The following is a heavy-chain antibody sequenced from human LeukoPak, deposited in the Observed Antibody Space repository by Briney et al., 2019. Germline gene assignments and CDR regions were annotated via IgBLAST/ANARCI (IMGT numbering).Heavy chain of an antibody. CDR3: AHGPYYYDSSGYYSLYYFDY. D-gene: IGHD3-22*01. CDR2: IYWDDDK. Sequence: SGPTLVNPTQTLTLTCTFSGFSLSTSGVGVGWIRQPPGKALEWLALIYWDDDKRYSPSLKSRLTITKDTSKNQVVLTMTNMEPVDTATYYCAHGPYYYDSSGYYSLYYFDYWGQGTLVTVSS. CDR1: GFSLSTSGVG. J-gene: IGHJ4*02. V-gene: IGHV2-5*02.